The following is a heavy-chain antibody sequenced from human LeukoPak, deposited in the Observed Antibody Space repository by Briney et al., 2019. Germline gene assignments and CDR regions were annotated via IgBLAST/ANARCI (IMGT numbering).Heavy chain of an antibody. J-gene: IGHJ4*02. CDR2: IKQDGSEK. V-gene: IGHV3-7*03. CDR1: GFTFNNYW. D-gene: IGHD4-17*01. Sequence: GGSLRLSCAASGFTFNNYWMSWVRQAPGKGLEWVANIKQDGSEKYHVDSVKGRFTISRDNAKNSLYLQMNSLRAEDTAVYYCARAPGDPPNYWGQGTLVTVSS. CDR3: ARAPGDPPNY.